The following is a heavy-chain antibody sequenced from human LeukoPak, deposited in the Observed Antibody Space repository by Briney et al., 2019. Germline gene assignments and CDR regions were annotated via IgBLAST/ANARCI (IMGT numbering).Heavy chain of an antibody. D-gene: IGHD3-3*01. CDR3: ARDQVLSDYDFWSGYYFEDY. J-gene: IGHJ4*02. Sequence: PGGALRLSCAASGFTFSSYWMSWVRQAPGKGLEWVANIKQDGSEKYYVDSVKGRFTISRDNAKNSLYLQMNSLRAEDTAVYYCARDQVLSDYDFWSGYYFEDYWGQGTLVTVSS. V-gene: IGHV3-7*01. CDR1: GFTFSSYW. CDR2: IKQDGSEK.